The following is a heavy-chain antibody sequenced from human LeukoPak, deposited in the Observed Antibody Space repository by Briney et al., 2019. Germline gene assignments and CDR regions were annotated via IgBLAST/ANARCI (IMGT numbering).Heavy chain of an antibody. Sequence: WASVKVSCKASGGTFSSYAISWVRQAPGQGLEWMGGIIPIFGTANYAQKFQGRVTITADESTSTAYMELSSLRSEDTAVYYCARIPYSGSYNYWGQGTLVTVSS. J-gene: IGHJ4*02. CDR2: IIPIFGTA. CDR3: ARIPYSGSYNY. V-gene: IGHV1-69*13. CDR1: GGTFSSYA. D-gene: IGHD1-26*01.